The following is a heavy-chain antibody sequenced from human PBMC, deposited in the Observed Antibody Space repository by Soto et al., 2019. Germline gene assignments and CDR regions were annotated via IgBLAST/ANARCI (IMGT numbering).Heavy chain of an antibody. D-gene: IGHD5-18*01. CDR3: ARDKNHQQLFDP. CDR2: IRQDGTDK. V-gene: IGHV3-7*01. J-gene: IGHJ5*02. Sequence: PGGSLRLSCAASGFTFSSYWMSWVRQAPGKGLEWVANIRQDGTDKNYVDSVKGRFTISRDNTKNSLYLQMNSLRVDDTAFYFCARDKNHQQLFDPCGHGTLVTVSS. CDR1: GFTFSSYW.